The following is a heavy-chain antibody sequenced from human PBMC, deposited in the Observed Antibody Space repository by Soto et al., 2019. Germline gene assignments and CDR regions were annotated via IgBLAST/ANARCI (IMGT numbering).Heavy chain of an antibody. Sequence: QLQLQESGPGLVKPSETLSLTCTVSGGSISSSSYYWGWIRQPPGKGLEWIGSIYYSGSTYYNPSLKSRVTISVDTSKTQFSLKLSSVTAADTAVYYCARHRLDDGEMGYYFDYWGQGTLVTVSS. V-gene: IGHV4-39*01. CDR2: IYYSGST. CDR1: GGSISSSSYY. J-gene: IGHJ4*02. D-gene: IGHD4-17*01. CDR3: ARHRLDDGEMGYYFDY.